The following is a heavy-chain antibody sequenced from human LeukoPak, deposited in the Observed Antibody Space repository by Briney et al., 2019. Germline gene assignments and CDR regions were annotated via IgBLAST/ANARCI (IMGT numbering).Heavy chain of an antibody. CDR1: EYTFTSYD. CDR2: MNPNSGNT. Sequence: ASVKVSCTASEYTFTSYDINWVRQATGQGLEWMGWMNPNSGNTGFAQKFQGRVTITRNTSISTAYLELSSLRSEDTAIYYCARGIKVMRNSYGRIYYYYYMDVWGKGTTVTVSS. J-gene: IGHJ6*03. CDR3: ARGIKVMRNSYGRIYYYYYMDV. V-gene: IGHV1-8*03. D-gene: IGHD5-18*01.